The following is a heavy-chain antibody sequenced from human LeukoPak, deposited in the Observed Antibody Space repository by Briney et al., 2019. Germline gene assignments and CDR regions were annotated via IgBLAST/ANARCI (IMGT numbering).Heavy chain of an antibody. CDR3: ARDQDTAMVTYFDY. D-gene: IGHD5-18*01. CDR2: ISSSSSYT. V-gene: IGHV3-11*06. Sequence: SGGSLRLSCAASGFTFSDYYMSWIRQAPGKGLGWVSYISSSSSYTNYADSVKGRFTISRDNAKNSLYLQMNSLRAEDTAVYYCARDQDTAMVTYFDYWGQGTLVTVSS. CDR1: GFTFSDYY. J-gene: IGHJ4*02.